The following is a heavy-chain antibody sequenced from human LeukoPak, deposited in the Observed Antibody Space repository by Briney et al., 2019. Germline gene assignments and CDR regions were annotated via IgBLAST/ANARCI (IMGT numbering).Heavy chain of an antibody. CDR1: GFTFSSYG. CDR2: IWYDGSNK. V-gene: IGHV3-33*06. D-gene: IGHD6-25*01. CDR3: AKSGSEDYCYYMDC. Sequence: GRSLRLSCAASGFTFSSYGMHWVRQAPGKGLEWVAVIWYDGSNKYYADSVKGRFTISRDNSKNTLYLQMNSLRAEDTAVYYCAKSGSEDYCYYMDCWGKGTTVTDSS. J-gene: IGHJ6*03.